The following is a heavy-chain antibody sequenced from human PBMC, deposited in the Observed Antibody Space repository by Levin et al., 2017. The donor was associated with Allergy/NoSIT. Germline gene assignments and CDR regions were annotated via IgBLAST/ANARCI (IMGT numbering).Heavy chain of an antibody. CDR3: ARGRGWVGDAFDI. Sequence: GGSLRLSCAASGFTFSSYSMNWVRQAPGKGLEWVSYISSSSSTIYYADSVKGRFTISRDNAKNSLYLQMNSLRAEDTAVYYCARGRGWVGDAFDIWGQGTMVTVSS. J-gene: IGHJ3*02. V-gene: IGHV3-48*01. CDR1: GFTFSSYS. CDR2: ISSSSSTI. D-gene: IGHD6-19*01.